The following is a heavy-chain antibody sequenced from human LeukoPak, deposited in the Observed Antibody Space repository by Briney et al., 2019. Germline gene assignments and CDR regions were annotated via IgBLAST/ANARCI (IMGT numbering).Heavy chain of an antibody. D-gene: IGHD1-26*01. CDR3: TRGAPQADVFDI. Sequence: PGESLRLSCAASGFTFSVTWMSWVRQAPGRGLEWVGRFKSKVAGGTTDYAAPVAGRLTISRDDSKNMLYLQMNSLKTEDTGVYYCTRGAPQADVFDIWGQGTMVTVSS. CDR2: FKSKVAGGTT. J-gene: IGHJ3*02. CDR1: GFTFSVTW. V-gene: IGHV3-15*01.